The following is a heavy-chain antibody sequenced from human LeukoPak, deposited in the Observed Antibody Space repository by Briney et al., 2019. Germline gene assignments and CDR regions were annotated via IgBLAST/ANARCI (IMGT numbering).Heavy chain of an antibody. J-gene: IGHJ4*02. Sequence: SETLSLTCTVSGGSISTYYWSWIRQPPGEGLEWIGYIYYSGSTNYSPSLQSRVTISVDTSKNQFSLRLSSVTAADTAMYYCAGSGTKTNGFDYWGQGTLVTVSS. CDR1: GGSISTYY. D-gene: IGHD2-8*01. CDR2: IYYSGST. V-gene: IGHV4-59*01. CDR3: AGSGTKTNGFDY.